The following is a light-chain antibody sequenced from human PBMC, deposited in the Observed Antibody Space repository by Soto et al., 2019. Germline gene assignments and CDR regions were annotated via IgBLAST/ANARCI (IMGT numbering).Light chain of an antibody. CDR3: RSYTGSSTYVV. J-gene: IGLJ2*01. CDR1: SSDVGGYNY. CDR2: DVS. V-gene: IGLV2-14*01. Sequence: QSALTQPASVSGSPGQSITISCTGTSSDVGGYNYVSWYQQHPGKAPKLMIYDVSNRPSGVSNRFSGSKSANTASLAISGLQAEDEADYYCRSYTGSSTYVVFGGGTKLTVL.